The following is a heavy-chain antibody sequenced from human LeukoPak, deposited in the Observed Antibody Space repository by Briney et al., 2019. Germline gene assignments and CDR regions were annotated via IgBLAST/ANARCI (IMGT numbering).Heavy chain of an antibody. CDR3: ARENDHYYDSSGSDY. Sequence: PGGSLRLSCAASGFTFSSYSMNWVRQAPGKGLEWVSSISSSSSYIYYADSVKGRFTTSRDNAKNSLYLQMNSLRAEDTAVYYCARENDHYYDSSGSDYWGQGTLVTVSS. V-gene: IGHV3-21*01. D-gene: IGHD3-22*01. J-gene: IGHJ4*02. CDR2: ISSSSSYI. CDR1: GFTFSSYS.